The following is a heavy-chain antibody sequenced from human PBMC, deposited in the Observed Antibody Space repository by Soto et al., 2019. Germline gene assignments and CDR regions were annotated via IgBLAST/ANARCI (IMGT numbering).Heavy chain of an antibody. J-gene: IGHJ4*02. Sequence: QVQLVESGGGVVQPGRSRRLSCAASGFTFSRYGIHWVRQAPGKGLEWVAVIWYDGSKNYYADSLKGRFTISRDNSKNTLYLQRNSRRVEDTAVYFCARESDDSTQGGIDYWGQGALVTVSS. V-gene: IGHV3-33*01. D-gene: IGHD1-1*01. CDR2: IWYDGSKN. CDR1: GFTFSRYG. CDR3: ARESDDSTQGGIDY.